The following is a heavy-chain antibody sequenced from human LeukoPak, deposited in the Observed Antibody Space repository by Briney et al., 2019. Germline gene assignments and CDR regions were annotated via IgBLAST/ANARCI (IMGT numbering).Heavy chain of an antibody. V-gene: IGHV1-8*01. J-gene: IGHJ4*02. Sequence: GASVKVSFKASGYTFTSCDINRVRQATGQGLEWMGWMNPNSGNTGYGQSFQGRITMTRDISIGTAYMELSNLTSEDTAIYYCTRGSSGRRDNWGQGTLVTVSA. CDR1: GYTFTSCD. CDR3: TRGSSGRRDN. CDR2: MNPNSGNT. D-gene: IGHD6-19*01.